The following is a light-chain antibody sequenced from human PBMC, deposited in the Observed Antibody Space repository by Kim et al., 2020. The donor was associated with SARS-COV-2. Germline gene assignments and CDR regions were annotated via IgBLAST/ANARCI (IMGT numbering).Light chain of an antibody. J-gene: IGKJ1*01. V-gene: IGKV3-11*01. CDR2: DAS. Sequence: EIVLTQSPVTLSLSPGERATLSCRASQSVSSSLGWYQQKPGQSPRLLIYDASNRATGIPARFSGSGSGTDFTLTISSLEPEDFAVYYCQQRGSWPRTFGQGTKVDIK. CDR1: QSVSSS. CDR3: QQRGSWPRT.